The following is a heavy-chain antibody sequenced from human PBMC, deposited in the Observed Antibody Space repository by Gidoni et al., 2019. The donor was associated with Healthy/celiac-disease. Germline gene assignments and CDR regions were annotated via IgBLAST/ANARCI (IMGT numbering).Heavy chain of an antibody. Sequence: EVQLLESGGGLVQPGGSLILSCAAAGFTFSSYAMSWVRQAPGNGLEWDSAISGSGGSTYYADSVKGRFTISRDNSKNTLYLQMNSMRAEDTDVYYCAKVQYYYDSSGYYFGYWGQGTLVTVSS. V-gene: IGHV3-23*01. CDR3: AKVQYYYDSSGYYFGY. D-gene: IGHD3-22*01. J-gene: IGHJ4*01. CDR1: GFTFSSYA. CDR2: ISGSGGST.